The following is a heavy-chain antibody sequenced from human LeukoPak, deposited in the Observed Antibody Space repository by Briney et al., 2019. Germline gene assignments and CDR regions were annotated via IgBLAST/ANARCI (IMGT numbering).Heavy chain of an antibody. CDR1: GYTFTIYG. D-gene: IGHD2-15*01. Sequence: ASVKVSCKASGYTFTIYGISWVRQAPGQGLEWMGWISAYNGNTNYAQKLQGRVTMTTDTSTSTAYMELRSLRSDDTAVYYCARVGVVVASYYYYGMDVWGQGTTVTVSS. CDR3: ARVGVVVASYYYYGMDV. V-gene: IGHV1-18*01. J-gene: IGHJ6*02. CDR2: ISAYNGNT.